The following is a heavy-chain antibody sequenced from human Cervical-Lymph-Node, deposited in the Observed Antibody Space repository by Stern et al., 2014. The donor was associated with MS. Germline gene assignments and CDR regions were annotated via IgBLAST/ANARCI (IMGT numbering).Heavy chain of an antibody. V-gene: IGHV1-2*02. CDR2: INPRRGAT. CDR3: ARGTLADP. J-gene: IGHJ5*02. CDR1: GYTFTVHH. Sequence: VQLVEFGAGVMKPGASVKVSCKTSGYTFTVHHLHWVRQAPGLGLEWKGCINPRRGATTYAQKFQGRITVTRDTSISTVYMELSSLKSDDTSVYYCARGTLADPWGQGTLVTVSS. D-gene: IGHD3-10*01.